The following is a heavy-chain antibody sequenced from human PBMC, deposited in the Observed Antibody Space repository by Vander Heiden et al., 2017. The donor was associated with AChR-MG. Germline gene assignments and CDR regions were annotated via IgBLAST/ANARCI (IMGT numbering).Heavy chain of an antibody. CDR2: IYYSGST. CDR1: GGSISSSSYY. CDR3: ARHWPSVTTSLFNYYYYGMDV. V-gene: IGHV4-39*01. D-gene: IGHD4-4*01. Sequence: QLQLQESGPGLVKPSETLSLTCTVSGGSISSSSYYWGWIRQPPGKGLEGIGSIYYSGSTYYNPSLKSRVTISVDTSKNQFSLKLSSVTAADTAVYYCARHWPSVTTSLFNYYYYGMDVWGQGTTVTVSS. J-gene: IGHJ6*02.